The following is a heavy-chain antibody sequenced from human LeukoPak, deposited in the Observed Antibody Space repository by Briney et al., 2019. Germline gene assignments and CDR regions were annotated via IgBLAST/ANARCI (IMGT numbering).Heavy chain of an antibody. CDR1: GGSISSYY. CDR2: IYYSGST. CDR3: ARTGRVSAAAGMDY. V-gene: IGHV4-59*08. D-gene: IGHD6-13*01. J-gene: IGHJ4*02. Sequence: SETLSLTCTVSGGSISSYYWSWIRQPPGKGLEWIGYIYYSGSTNYNPSLKSRVTISVDTSKNQFSLKLSSVTAADTAVYYCARTGRVSAAAGMDYWGQGTLVTVSS.